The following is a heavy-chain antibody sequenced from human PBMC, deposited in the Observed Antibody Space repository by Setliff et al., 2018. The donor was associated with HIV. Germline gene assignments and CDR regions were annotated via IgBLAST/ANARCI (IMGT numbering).Heavy chain of an antibody. Sequence: SETLSLTCSVSGGSISSGTYYWTWIRQPAGKGLEWIGDIYITGSTDYNPSLKSRVTISVDTSKNQFSLNLNSVTAADAAVYYCARGSLTTAHYSSGWYWFDPWGQGTLVTVSS. D-gene: IGHD6-19*01. V-gene: IGHV4-61*09. CDR3: ARGSLTTAHYSSGWYWFDP. CDR1: GGSISSGTYY. CDR2: IYITGST. J-gene: IGHJ5*02.